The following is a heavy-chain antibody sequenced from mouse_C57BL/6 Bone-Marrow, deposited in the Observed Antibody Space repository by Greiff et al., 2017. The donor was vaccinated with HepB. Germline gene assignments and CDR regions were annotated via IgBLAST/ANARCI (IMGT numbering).Heavy chain of an antibody. CDR1: GYTFTSYG. Sequence: QVQLKQSGAELARPGASVKLSCKASGYTFTSYGISWVKQRTGQGLEWIGEIYPRSGNTYYNEKFKGKATLTADKSSSTAYMELRSLTSEDSAVYFCARDYSNPYYFDYWGQGTTLTVSS. CDR2: IYPRSGNT. D-gene: IGHD2-5*01. CDR3: ARDYSNPYYFDY. V-gene: IGHV1-81*01. J-gene: IGHJ2*01.